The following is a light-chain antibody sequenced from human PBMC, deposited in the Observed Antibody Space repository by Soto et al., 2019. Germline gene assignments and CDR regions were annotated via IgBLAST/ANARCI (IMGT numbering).Light chain of an antibody. CDR2: DAS. CDR3: QVYGISPKT. V-gene: IGKV3-20*01. J-gene: IGKJ1*01. Sequence: EIVLTQSPGTLSLSPGERATLSCRASQTVNNGYLAWYQHKPGQAPRLLIFDASTRATGIPDRFSGSGSGTDFTLTISGLDPEDFGVYYCQVYGISPKTFGQGTKVQ. CDR1: QTVNNGY.